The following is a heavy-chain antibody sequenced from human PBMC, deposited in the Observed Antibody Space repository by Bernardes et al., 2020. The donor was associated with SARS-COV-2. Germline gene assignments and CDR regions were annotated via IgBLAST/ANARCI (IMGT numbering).Heavy chain of an antibody. CDR3: ARPAVWGYAFDF. CDR1: GCTFTGYH. CDR2: INPNSGGT. J-gene: IGHJ3*01. Sequence: ASVKVSCKASGCTFTGYHIHWVRQAPGQGLEWMGRINPNSGGTIYAQKFQGRVTMTRDTSISTAYMDLSRLKSDDTAVYYCARPAVWGYAFDFWGQGTIVTCSS. D-gene: IGHD2-21*01. V-gene: IGHV1-2*06.